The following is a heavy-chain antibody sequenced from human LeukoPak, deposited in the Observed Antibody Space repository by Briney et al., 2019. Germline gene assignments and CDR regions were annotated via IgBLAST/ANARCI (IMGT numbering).Heavy chain of an antibody. D-gene: IGHD2-15*01. CDR3: AKEYCSGGSCYCSR. CDR1: GFTFSNSA. V-gene: IGHV3-23*01. Sequence: GGSLRLSCAASGFTFSNSAVSWVRQAPGKGLEWVSAISGSGGSTYYADSVKGRFTISRDNSKNTLYLQMNSLRTEDTAVYYCAKEYCSGGSCYCSRWGQGTLVTVSS. CDR2: ISGSGGST. J-gene: IGHJ4*02.